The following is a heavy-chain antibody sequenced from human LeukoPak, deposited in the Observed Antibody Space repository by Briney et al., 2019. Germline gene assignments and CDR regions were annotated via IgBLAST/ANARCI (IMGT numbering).Heavy chain of an antibody. J-gene: IGHJ4*02. CDR2: IVGDGSKA. CDR3: ARDSITGDNSLDY. CDR1: EFTFSTYG. V-gene: IGHV3-33*05. D-gene: IGHD7-27*01. Sequence: GGSLRLSCAASEFTFSTYGMQWVRQAPGKGLEWVAVIVGDGSKAHYADSVRGRFTVSRDNSKNTLYLQMNSLRAEDTAVYYCARDSITGDNSLDYWGRGTLVTVSS.